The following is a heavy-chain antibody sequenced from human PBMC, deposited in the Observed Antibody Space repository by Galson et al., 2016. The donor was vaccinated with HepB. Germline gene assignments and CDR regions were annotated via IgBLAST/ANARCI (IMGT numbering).Heavy chain of an antibody. J-gene: IGHJ4*02. CDR3: ASRRYTGRGGYSSSWLREY. V-gene: IGHV3-11*01. CDR1: GLTFSDYY. Sequence: SLRLSCAASGLTFSDYYMTWIRQAPGKGLEWVSYISSSGNVIYYADSVKGRFTISRDNAENSLYLQMNSLRAEDTAVYYCASRRYTGRGGYSSSWLREYWGQGTLVTVSS. CDR2: ISSSGNVI. D-gene: IGHD6-13*01.